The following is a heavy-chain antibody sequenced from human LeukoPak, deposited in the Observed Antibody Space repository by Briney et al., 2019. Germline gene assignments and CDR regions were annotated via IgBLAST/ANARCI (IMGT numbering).Heavy chain of an antibody. CDR1: GFTFSSYW. CDR3: VRDNAYKFDY. V-gene: IGHV3-74*01. Sequence: PGGCLRLSCAVSGFTFSSYWMNWVRQVPGKGLVWVSHINTFGTTATYADSVKGRFTISRDNANNTLYLQMNSLRVEDTAVYYCVRDNAYKFDYWGQGTLVTVSS. CDR2: INTFGTTA. D-gene: IGHD5-24*01. J-gene: IGHJ4*02.